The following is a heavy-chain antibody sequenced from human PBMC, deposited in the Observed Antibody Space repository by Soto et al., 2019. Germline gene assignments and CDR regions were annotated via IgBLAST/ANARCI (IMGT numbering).Heavy chain of an antibody. CDR2: INPSGGST. D-gene: IGHD4-4*01. CDR1: GYTFTSYY. J-gene: IGHJ6*02. CDR3: ARDWRSTKTDYSNESWARDGMAV. Sequence: ASVKVSCKASGYTFTSYYMHWVRQAPGQGLEWMGIINPSGGSTSYAQKFQGRVTMTRDTSTSTVYMELSSLRSEDTAVYYCARDWRSTKTDYSNESWARDGMAVWGQGTTVTVSS. V-gene: IGHV1-46*01.